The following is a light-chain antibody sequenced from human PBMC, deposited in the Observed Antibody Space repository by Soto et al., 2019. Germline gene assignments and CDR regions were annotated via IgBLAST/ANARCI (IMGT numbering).Light chain of an antibody. CDR2: DVS. CDR3: SSYAGTYTYVV. CDR1: SSDVGSYNH. J-gene: IGLJ2*01. Sequence: QSVLTQPRSVSGSPGQSVTISCTGTSSDVGSYNHVSWYQQHPDKAPKLMIYDVSKRPSGVPDRFSGSKSGNTASLTISGLQAEDEADYYCSSYAGTYTYVVFGGGTQLTVL. V-gene: IGLV2-11*01.